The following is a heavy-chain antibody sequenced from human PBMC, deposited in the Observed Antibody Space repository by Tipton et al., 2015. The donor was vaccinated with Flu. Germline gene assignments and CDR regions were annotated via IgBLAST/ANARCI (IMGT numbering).Heavy chain of an antibody. CDR1: GGSISSHY. Sequence: LRLSCTVSGGSISSHYWSWIRQPPGKGLEWIGFIYYSGSTNYNPSLKSRVTISVFPSKNQFSLKLSSVTAADTAVYYCARTSDSSFGDLPRFDPWGQGTLVTVSS. V-gene: IGHV4-59*11. D-gene: IGHD3-3*01. CDR2: IYYSGST. J-gene: IGHJ5*02. CDR3: ARTSDSSFGDLPRFDP.